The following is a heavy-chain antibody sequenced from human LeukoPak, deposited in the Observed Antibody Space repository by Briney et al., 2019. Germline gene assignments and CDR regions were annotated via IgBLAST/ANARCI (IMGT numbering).Heavy chain of an antibody. CDR3: AKEITDCSSTSCYTEDY. CDR2: IRYDGSNK. D-gene: IGHD2-2*02. CDR1: GFTFSSYG. Sequence: TGGSLRLSCAASGFTFSSYGMHWVRQAPGKGLEWVAFIRYDGSNKYYADSVKGRFTISRDNSKNTLYLQMNSLRAEDTAVYYCAKEITDCSSTSCYTEDYWGQGTLVTVSS. J-gene: IGHJ4*02. V-gene: IGHV3-30*02.